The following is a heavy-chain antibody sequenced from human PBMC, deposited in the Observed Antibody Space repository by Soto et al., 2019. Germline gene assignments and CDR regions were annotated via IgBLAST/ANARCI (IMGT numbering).Heavy chain of an antibody. J-gene: IGHJ4*02. CDR1: GFTFSSCA. V-gene: IGHV3-23*01. D-gene: IGHD3-22*01. CDR2: INPSGGST. Sequence: GGSLRPSCAASGFTFSSCAMSWVRQAPGKGLEWVSGINPSGGSTGYVDSVKGRFIISRDNSKNTLYLQMNSLRAEDTAVYFCAKSPPSAMIVANYFHYWGQGALVTVSS. CDR3: AKSPPSAMIVANYFHY.